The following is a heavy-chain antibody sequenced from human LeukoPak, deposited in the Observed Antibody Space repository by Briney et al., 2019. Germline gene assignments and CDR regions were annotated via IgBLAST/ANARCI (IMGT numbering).Heavy chain of an antibody. CDR2: INPSSGST. CDR3: ARGFYYDTGGLYPGGDY. J-gene: IGHJ4*02. V-gene: IGHV1-46*01. Sequence: ASVKVSCKASGYTFTSYYMHWVRQAPGQGLEWMVIINPSSGSTTYAQKFQGRVTMTRDTSTNTVYVELSSLRSEDTAVYYCARGFYYDTGGLYPGGDYWGQGTLVTVSS. CDR1: GYTFTSYY. D-gene: IGHD3-22*01.